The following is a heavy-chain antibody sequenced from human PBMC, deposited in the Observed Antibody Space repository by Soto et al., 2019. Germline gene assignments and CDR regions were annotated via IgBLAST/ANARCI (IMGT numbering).Heavy chain of an antibody. D-gene: IGHD3-10*02. Sequence: QVELVESGGGLVKRGGSLRLSCADSGLSFSDYCMSWIRQAPGKGLEWIAYITSSSSTIYYADSVKGRFTISRNDAKNSLYLQLDSLRAEDTAVYYCATVFRSSHFNYWGQGTLVTVSS. CDR2: ITSSSSTI. CDR1: GLSFSDYC. CDR3: ATVFRSSHFNY. J-gene: IGHJ4*02. V-gene: IGHV3-11*01.